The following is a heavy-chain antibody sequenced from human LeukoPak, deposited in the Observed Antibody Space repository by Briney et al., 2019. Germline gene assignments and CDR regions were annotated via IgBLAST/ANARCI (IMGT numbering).Heavy chain of an antibody. D-gene: IGHD1-26*01. CDR2: INPNSGGT. CDR3: ARDTGARAYYYYYMDV. J-gene: IGHJ6*03. Sequence: ASVKVSCKASGYTFTGYYMHWVRQAPGQGPEWMGWINPNSGGTNYAQKFQGRVTMTRDTSISTAYMELSRLRSDDTAVYYCARDTGARAYYYYYMDVWGKGTTVTVSS. V-gene: IGHV1-2*02. CDR1: GYTFTGYY.